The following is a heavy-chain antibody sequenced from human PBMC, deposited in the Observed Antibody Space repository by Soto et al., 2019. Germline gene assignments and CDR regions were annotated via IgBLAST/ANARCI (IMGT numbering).Heavy chain of an antibody. Sequence: SETLSLTCTVSGGSISSYYWSWIRQPAGKGLEWIGRIYTSGSTNYNPSLKSRVTMSVDTSKNQFSLKLSSVTAADTAVYYCAREGLGQQLAPPHWYLDRWGGGTLFTVSS. V-gene: IGHV4-4*07. J-gene: IGHJ2*01. CDR3: AREGLGQQLAPPHWYLDR. D-gene: IGHD6-13*01. CDR1: GGSISSYY. CDR2: IYTSGST.